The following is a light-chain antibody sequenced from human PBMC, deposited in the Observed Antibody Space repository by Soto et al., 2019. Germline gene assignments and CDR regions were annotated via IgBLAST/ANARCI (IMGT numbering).Light chain of an antibody. V-gene: IGKV1-5*03. CDR1: QSISSW. J-gene: IGKJ5*01. CDR3: QQYKSYPIT. Sequence: DIQMTQSPSTLSASVGDRVTITCRASQSISSWLAWYQQKPGKAPKLMIYQAHSLESGVPSSFRGSGSGTAFTLTISSLQPDDFATYYFQQYKSYPITFGQGTRLEIK. CDR2: QAH.